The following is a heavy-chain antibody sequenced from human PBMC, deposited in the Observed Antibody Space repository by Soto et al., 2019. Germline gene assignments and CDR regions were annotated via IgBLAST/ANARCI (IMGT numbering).Heavy chain of an antibody. D-gene: IGHD6-19*01. CDR2: ISYDGSNK. J-gene: IGHJ6*02. CDR1: GFTFSNYA. V-gene: IGHV3-30*18. Sequence: GGSLRLSCAASGFTFSNYAINWVRQAPGKGLEWVAVISYDGSNKYYADSVKGRFTISRDNSKNTLYLQMNSLRAEDTAVYYCAKDSGYSSGWYGDYYYYYGMDVWGQGTTVTVSS. CDR3: AKDSGYSSGWYGDYYYYYGMDV.